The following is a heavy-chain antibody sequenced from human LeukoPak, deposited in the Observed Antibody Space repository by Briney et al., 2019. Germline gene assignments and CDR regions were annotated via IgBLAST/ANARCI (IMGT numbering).Heavy chain of an antibody. CDR2: ISSSSSYI. D-gene: IGHD6-13*01. Sequence: GGSLRLSCAAPGIIVSDNYMTWVRHAPGKGLEWVSSISSSSSYIYYADSVKGRFTISRDNAKNSLYLQMNSLRAEDTAVYYCARDRIAAAGIYWFDPWGQGTLVTVSS. V-gene: IGHV3-21*01. CDR1: GIIVSDNY. J-gene: IGHJ5*02. CDR3: ARDRIAAAGIYWFDP.